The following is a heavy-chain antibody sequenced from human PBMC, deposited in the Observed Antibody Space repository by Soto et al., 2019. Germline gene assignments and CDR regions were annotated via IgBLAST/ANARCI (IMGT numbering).Heavy chain of an antibody. V-gene: IGHV4-30-4*01. Sequence: PSETLSLTCTVSGGSISSGDYYWSWIRQPPGKGLEWIGFIYYSGSTYYNPSLKSRVTISVDTSKNQFSLKLSSVTAEDTAVYYCAKEIHVLRFLEWTYYGMDVWGQGTTVTVSS. D-gene: IGHD3-3*01. CDR2: IYYSGST. J-gene: IGHJ6*02. CDR1: GGSISSGDYY. CDR3: AKEIHVLRFLEWTYYGMDV.